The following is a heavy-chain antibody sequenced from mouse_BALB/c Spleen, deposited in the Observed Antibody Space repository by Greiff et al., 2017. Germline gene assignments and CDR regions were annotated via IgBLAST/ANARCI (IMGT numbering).Heavy chain of an antibody. J-gene: IGHJ3*01. V-gene: IGHV5-6-5*01. D-gene: IGHD2-4*01. CDR1: GFTFSSYA. CDR2: ISSGGST. Sequence: EVHLVESGGGLVKPGGSLKLSCAASGFTFSSYAMSWVRQTPEKRLEWVASISSGGSTYYPDSVKGRFTISRDNARNILYLQMSSLRSEDTAMYYCARKMGYDYDEAWFAYWGQGTLVTVSA. CDR3: ARKMGYDYDEAWFAY.